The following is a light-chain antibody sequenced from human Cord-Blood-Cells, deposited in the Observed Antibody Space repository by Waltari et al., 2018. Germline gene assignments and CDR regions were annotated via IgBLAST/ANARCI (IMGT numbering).Light chain of an antibody. J-gene: IGKJ3*01. CDR2: DVS. CDR1: QDISNY. Sequence: DIQMTQSPSSLSASVGDRVTITCQASQDISNYLNWYQQKPGKAPKLLIYDVSNLEKGGPAMCSGSVSGTDFTLASSGLQPADIATHYCQQSDNLLVTFGPGTEVDIK. CDR3: QQSDNLLVT. V-gene: IGKV1-33*01.